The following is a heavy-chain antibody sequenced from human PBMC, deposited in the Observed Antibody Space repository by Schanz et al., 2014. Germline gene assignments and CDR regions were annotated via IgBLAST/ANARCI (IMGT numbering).Heavy chain of an antibody. CDR2: IAGDGGGP. CDR3: ARGSGTFDS. CDR1: GFTFSSYA. Sequence: EVQLLESGGGLVQPGGSLRLSCAASGFTFSSYAMSWVRQAPGKGLEWVSVIAGDGGGPNYVDSVKGRFTISRDNSDNTLYLQMNNLRAEDTAVYYCARGSGTFDSWGQGTLVTVSS. D-gene: IGHD3-3*01. J-gene: IGHJ4*02. V-gene: IGHV3-23*01.